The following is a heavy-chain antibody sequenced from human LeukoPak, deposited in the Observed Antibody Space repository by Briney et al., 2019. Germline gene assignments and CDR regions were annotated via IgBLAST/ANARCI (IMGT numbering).Heavy chain of an antibody. D-gene: IGHD6-19*01. CDR3: AKGGSGWYLYYFDY. Sequence: GGSLRLSCAASGFTFDEYAMHWVRQAPGKGLEWVSGISGSGGSTYYADSVKGRFTISRDNSKNTLYLQMNSLRAEDTAVYYCAKGGSGWYLYYFDYWGQGTLVTVSS. J-gene: IGHJ4*02. CDR1: GFTFDEYA. V-gene: IGHV3-23*01. CDR2: ISGSGGST.